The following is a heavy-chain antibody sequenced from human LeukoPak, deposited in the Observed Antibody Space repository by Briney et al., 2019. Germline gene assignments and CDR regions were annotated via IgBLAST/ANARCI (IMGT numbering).Heavy chain of an antibody. V-gene: IGHV4-34*01. CDR1: GGSFSGYY. J-gene: IGHJ4*02. D-gene: IGHD6-13*01. CDR3: ARGGGVRYSSSWYRYYFDY. Sequence: PSETLSLTCAVYGGSFSGYYWSWIRQPPGKGLEWIGEINHSGSTNYNPSLKSRVTISVDTSKNQFSLKLGSVTAAGTAVYYCARGGGVRYSSSWYRYYFDYWGQGTLVTVSS. CDR2: INHSGST.